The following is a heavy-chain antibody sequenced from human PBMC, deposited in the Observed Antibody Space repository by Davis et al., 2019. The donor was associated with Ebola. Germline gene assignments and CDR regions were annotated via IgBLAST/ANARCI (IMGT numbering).Heavy chain of an antibody. Sequence: GESLKISCAASGFTFSSYAMSWVRQAPGKGLEWVSAISGSGGSTYYADSVKGRFTISRDNSKNTLYLQMNSLRDEDTAVYYCARDYYYYGMDVWGQGTTVTVSS. CDR2: ISGSGGST. CDR3: ARDYYYYGMDV. J-gene: IGHJ6*02. CDR1: GFTFSSYA. V-gene: IGHV3-23*01.